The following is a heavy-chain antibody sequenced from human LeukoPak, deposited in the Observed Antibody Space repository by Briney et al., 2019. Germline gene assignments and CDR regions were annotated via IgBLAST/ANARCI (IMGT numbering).Heavy chain of an antibody. CDR1: GYTLTELS. V-gene: IGHV1-24*01. CDR2: FDPEDGET. CDR3: ATSIWRQLVAEKSYYYMDV. D-gene: IGHD6-13*01. Sequence: ASVKVSCKVSGYTLTELSMNWVRQAPGKGLEWMGGFDPEDGETIYAQKFKGRVTMTEDTSTDTAYMELNRLRSEDTAVYYCATSIWRQLVAEKSYYYMDVWGKGTTVTVSS. J-gene: IGHJ6*03.